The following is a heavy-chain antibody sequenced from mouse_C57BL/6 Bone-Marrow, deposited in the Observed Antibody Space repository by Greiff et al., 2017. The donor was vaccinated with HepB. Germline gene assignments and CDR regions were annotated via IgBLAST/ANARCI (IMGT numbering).Heavy chain of an antibody. CDR1: GYTFTSYW. V-gene: IGHV1-64*01. D-gene: IGHD2-3*01. J-gene: IGHJ4*01. CDR2: IHPSSGST. CDR3: ARGRGFYAGAMDY. Sequence: QVQLQQPGAELVKPGASVKLSCKASGYTFTSYWMHWVKQRPGQGLEWIGMIHPSSGSTNYNEKFKSKATLTVAKSSSTAYMQLSSLTSEDSAVYYCARGRGFYAGAMDYWGQGTSVTVSS.